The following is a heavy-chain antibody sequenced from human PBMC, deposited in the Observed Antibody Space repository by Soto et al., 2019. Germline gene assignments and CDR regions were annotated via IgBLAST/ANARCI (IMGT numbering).Heavy chain of an antibody. D-gene: IGHD2-21*02. Sequence: SETLSLTCTVSGASIRSTDYYWSWIRQAPGKGLEWIGYVYYTGSTYYNPSLMSRLTISVDTPKNQFSLKLTSVTAAETAVYYCVRTARQGAVAPHWFDRWGQGTQVTVSS. V-gene: IGHV4-30-4*01. CDR1: GASIRSTDYY. CDR2: VYYTGST. J-gene: IGHJ5*02. CDR3: VRTARQGAVAPHWFDR.